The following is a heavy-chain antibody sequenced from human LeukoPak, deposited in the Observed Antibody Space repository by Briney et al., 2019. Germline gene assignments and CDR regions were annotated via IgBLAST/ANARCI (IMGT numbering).Heavy chain of an antibody. CDR2: ISTSSGTI. Sequence: PGGSLRLSCAASGFIFSGHTMNWVRQAPGKGLEWISYISTSSGTIYYADSVKGRFTISRDSAKNSLYLQMNSLRDEDTAVYYCATCYYGSGTYYPYFNYWGQGTLVTVSS. J-gene: IGHJ4*02. D-gene: IGHD3-10*01. CDR1: GFIFSGHT. CDR3: ATCYYGSGTYYPYFNY. V-gene: IGHV3-48*02.